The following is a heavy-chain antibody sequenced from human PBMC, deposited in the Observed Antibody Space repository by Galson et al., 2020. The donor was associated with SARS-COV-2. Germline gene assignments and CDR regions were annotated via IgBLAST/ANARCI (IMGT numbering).Heavy chain of an antibody. CDR1: GFTFSHSA. Sequence: GESLKISCAASGFTFSHSAMHWVRQAPGKGLEWVSSVSRTGGTTYYADPVKRRFTIPRDNSKNMLYLQMNSLRAEDTAVYYWARDVQCRNWGQGTLVTVSS. D-gene: IGHD3-10*02. CDR3: ARDVQCRN. J-gene: IGHJ4*02. CDR2: VSRTGGTT. V-gene: IGHV3-23*01.